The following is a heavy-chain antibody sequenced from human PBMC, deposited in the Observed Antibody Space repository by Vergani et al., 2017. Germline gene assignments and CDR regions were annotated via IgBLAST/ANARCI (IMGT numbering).Heavy chain of an antibody. CDR2: IYWNDDK. J-gene: IGHJ2*01. CDR1: GFSLSTSGVG. Sequence: QITLKESGPTLVKPTQTLTLTCTFSGFSLSTSGVGVGWIRQPPGKALEWLALIYWNDDKRYSPSLKSRLTITKDTSKNQVVLTMTNMDPVDTATYYCAHGVGYYDILTGYYDWYFDLWGRGTLVTVSP. V-gene: IGHV2-5*01. D-gene: IGHD3-9*01. CDR3: AHGVGYYDILTGYYDWYFDL.